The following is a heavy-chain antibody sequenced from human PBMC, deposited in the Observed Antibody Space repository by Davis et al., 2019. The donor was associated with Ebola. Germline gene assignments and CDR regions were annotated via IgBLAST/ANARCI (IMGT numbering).Heavy chain of an antibody. CDR2: IYPGDSDT. D-gene: IGHD1-20*01. CDR1: GYTFTRYW. J-gene: IGHJ3*02. V-gene: IGHV5-51*01. CDR3: ARPSITGTADAFDI. Sequence: KVSCKASGYTFTRYWIGWVRQMPGKGLEWMGIIYPGDSDTRYSPSFQGQVTISADKSISTAYLQWSSLKASDTAMYYCARPSITGTADAFDIWGQGTMVTVSS.